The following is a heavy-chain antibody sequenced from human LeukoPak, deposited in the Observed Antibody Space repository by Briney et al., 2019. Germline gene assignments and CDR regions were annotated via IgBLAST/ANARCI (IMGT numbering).Heavy chain of an antibody. CDR3: ARAYYDFWSGYYLLFYFDY. CDR2: INHSGST. J-gene: IGHJ4*02. Sequence: SETLSLTCAVYGVSFSGYYWSWIRQPPGKGLEWIGEINHSGSTNYNPSLKSRVTISVDTSKNQFSLKLSSVTAADTAVYYCARAYYDFWSGYYLLFYFDYWGQGTLVTVSS. D-gene: IGHD3-3*01. CDR1: GVSFSGYY. V-gene: IGHV4-34*01.